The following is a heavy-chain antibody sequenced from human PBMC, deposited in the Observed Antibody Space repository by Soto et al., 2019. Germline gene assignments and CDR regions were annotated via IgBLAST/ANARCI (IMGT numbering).Heavy chain of an antibody. CDR2: TYYRSKWIH. J-gene: IGHJ6*02. CDR3: AGVVWFRGMDV. CDR1: GDSVSSSSAA. Sequence: QTLSLTCDISGDSVSSSSAACNWTRQSPSRGLEWLVRTYYRSKWIHEYTVSMESRITINPDTSKNQFSLHIYSVTPEDTAVYYCAGVVWFRGMDVWGQGTQVTVYS. V-gene: IGHV6-1*01. D-gene: IGHD3-16*01.